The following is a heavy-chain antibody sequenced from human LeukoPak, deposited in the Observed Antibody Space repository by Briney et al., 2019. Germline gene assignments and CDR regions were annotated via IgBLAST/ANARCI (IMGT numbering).Heavy chain of an antibody. Sequence: GRSLRLSCSASGFTFDNYAMHWVRQAPMKGLEWVASINWRSDEIGYADSVKGRFTISRDNAKNSLYLQMNSLRAEDTAVYYCARDYGSGYKSWGQGTLVTVSS. CDR3: ARDYGSGYKS. D-gene: IGHD3-22*01. J-gene: IGHJ4*02. CDR1: GFTFDNYA. CDR2: INWRSDEI. V-gene: IGHV3-9*01.